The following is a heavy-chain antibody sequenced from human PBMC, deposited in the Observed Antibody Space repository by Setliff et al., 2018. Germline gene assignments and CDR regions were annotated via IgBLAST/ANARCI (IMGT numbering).Heavy chain of an antibody. D-gene: IGHD5-12*01. J-gene: IGHJ4*02. CDR3: ARSSGPRVVLAADFDY. CDR1: ADTFTGYY. V-gene: IGHV1-2*02. CDR2: INGNSGVT. Sequence: ASVKVSCKASADTFTGYYVHWVRQAPGQGLEWMGWINGNSGVTKYAQKFQGRVTMTTDTSTATVYMELKNLRSDDTAVYYCARSSGPRVVLAADFDYWGQGTLVTVSS.